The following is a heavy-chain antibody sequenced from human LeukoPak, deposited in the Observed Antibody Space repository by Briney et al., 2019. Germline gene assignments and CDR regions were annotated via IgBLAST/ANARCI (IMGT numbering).Heavy chain of an antibody. CDR3: ARPYYYDSSGYSAFDI. CDR1: GGSISSSSYY. Sequence: SETLSLTCTVSGGSISSSSYYWGWIRQPPGKGLVWIGSIYYSGSAYYNPSLKSRVTISVDTSKNQFSLTLSSVTAADTAVYYCARPYYYDSSGYSAFDIWGQGTMVTVSS. CDR2: IYYSGSA. J-gene: IGHJ3*02. V-gene: IGHV4-39*07. D-gene: IGHD3-22*01.